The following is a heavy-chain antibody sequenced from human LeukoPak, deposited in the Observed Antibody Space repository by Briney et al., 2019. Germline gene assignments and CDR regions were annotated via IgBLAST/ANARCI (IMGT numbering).Heavy chain of an antibody. V-gene: IGHV1-18*01. D-gene: IGHD3-9*01. CDR3: ARENYDILTGYTPLDY. J-gene: IGHJ4*02. CDR2: ISAYNGNT. CDR1: GSTFTIYG. Sequence: ASVTVSFTSSGSTFTIYGISWVRQAPGQGLEWMGWISAYNGNTNYAQKLQGRVTMTTDTSTSTAYMELRSLRSDDTAVYYCARENYDILTGYTPLDYWGQGTLVTVSS.